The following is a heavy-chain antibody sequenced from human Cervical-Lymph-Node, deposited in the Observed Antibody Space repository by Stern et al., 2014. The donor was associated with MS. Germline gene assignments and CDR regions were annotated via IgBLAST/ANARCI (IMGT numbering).Heavy chain of an antibody. CDR2: VSHSATT. CDR3: ARHDRIALGTAIGK. CDR1: GVSLSIDSYY. Sequence: QVQLQESGPGLVKPSETLSLTCSVSGVSLSIDSYYWGWVRQTPGKGLEWIGSVSHSATTYYNPSLKSRVTIPADTSNTQFPLKLSSVTAADTGVYYCARHDRIALGTAIGKWGQGTLVTVSP. V-gene: IGHV4-39*01. D-gene: IGHD2-21*02. J-gene: IGHJ4*02.